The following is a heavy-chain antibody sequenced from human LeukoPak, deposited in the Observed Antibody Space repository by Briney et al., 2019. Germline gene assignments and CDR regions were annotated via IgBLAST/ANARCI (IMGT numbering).Heavy chain of an antibody. Sequence: GGSLRLSCAASGFTFSSYEMNWVRQAPGKGLEWVSYISDSVSTIYYADAVKGRFTISRDNAKNSLYLQMNSLRAEDTGVYYCARESLLWFGVDAFDIWGQGTMVTVSS. D-gene: IGHD3-10*01. CDR3: ARESLLWFGVDAFDI. J-gene: IGHJ3*02. V-gene: IGHV3-48*03. CDR1: GFTFSSYE. CDR2: ISDSVSTI.